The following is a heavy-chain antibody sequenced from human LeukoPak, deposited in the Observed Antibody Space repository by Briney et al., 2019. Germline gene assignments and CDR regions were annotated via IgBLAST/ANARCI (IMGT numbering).Heavy chain of an antibody. J-gene: IGHJ4*02. Sequence: GGSLRLSCAASGFPFSGYSMNWVRQAPGEGLEWVSSISSSGTYIYYADSLKGRFTISRDNAQNSLYLQMNSLRAEDTAVYYCARGRPHGNDYWGQGTLVTVSS. V-gene: IGHV3-21*01. D-gene: IGHD4-23*01. CDR1: GFPFSGYS. CDR3: ARGRPHGNDY. CDR2: ISSSGTYI.